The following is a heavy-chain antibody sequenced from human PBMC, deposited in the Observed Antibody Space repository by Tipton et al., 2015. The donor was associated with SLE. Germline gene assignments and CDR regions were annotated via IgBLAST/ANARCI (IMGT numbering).Heavy chain of an antibody. CDR1: GVSISNSRYY. CDR3: ARGPPTDYYASSGSSFWYFDP. J-gene: IGHJ2*01. D-gene: IGHD3-22*01. Sequence: TLSLTCSVSGVSISNSRYYWGWFRQSPGQGLEWVGSLYAGGSTYFHPSRKSRAFISADAPKNHFSLKLTSVTAPDTAIYYCARGPPTDYYASSGSSFWYFDPWGRGTLVTVSS. CDR2: LYAGGST. V-gene: IGHV4-39*02.